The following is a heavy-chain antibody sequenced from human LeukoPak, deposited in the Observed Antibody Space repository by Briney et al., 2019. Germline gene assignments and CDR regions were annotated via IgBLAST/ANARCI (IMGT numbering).Heavy chain of an antibody. D-gene: IGHD6-19*01. V-gene: IGHV6-1*01. J-gene: IGHJ4*02. CDR1: GDSVSTYSAS. CDR3: AREDSGGWFY. CDR2: TYYRTKWYK. Sequence: SQTLSLTWAIAGDSVSTYSASWNWIRQSPSRGLEWLGRTYYRTKWYKEYAVSVNSRITINSDTSKNQFALRLTSVTPEDTAVYYCAREDSGGWFYWGQGTLVTVSS.